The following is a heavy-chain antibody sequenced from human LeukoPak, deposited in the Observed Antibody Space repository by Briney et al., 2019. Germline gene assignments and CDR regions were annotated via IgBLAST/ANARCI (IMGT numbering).Heavy chain of an antibody. CDR3: TTDSGRSTKGWSYYYYYYMDV. Sequence: PGGSLRLSCAASGFTFSNAWMSWVRQAPGKGLEWVGRIKSKTDGGTTDYAAPVKGRFTISRDDSKNTLYLQMNSLKTEDTAVYYCTTDSGRSTKGWSYYYYYYMDVWGKGTTVTVSS. V-gene: IGHV3-15*01. D-gene: IGHD3-10*01. CDR2: IKSKTDGGTT. J-gene: IGHJ6*03. CDR1: GFTFSNAW.